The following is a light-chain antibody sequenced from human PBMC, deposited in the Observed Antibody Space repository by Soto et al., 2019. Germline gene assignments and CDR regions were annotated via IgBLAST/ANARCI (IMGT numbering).Light chain of an antibody. J-gene: IGKJ2*01. Sequence: DIVMTQSPLSLPVTPGEPASISCRSSQSLLHSNGYNYLDWYLQKPGQSPQLLIYLGSNRASRVPDRFSGSGSGTDFTPKISIVEAEDVGVYYCMQALQTSYTFGQGTKLEIK. CDR2: LGS. CDR3: MQALQTSYT. V-gene: IGKV2-28*01. CDR1: QSLLHSNGYNY.